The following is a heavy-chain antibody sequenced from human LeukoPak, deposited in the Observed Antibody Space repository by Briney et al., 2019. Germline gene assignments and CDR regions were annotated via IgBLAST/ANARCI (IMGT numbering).Heavy chain of an antibody. J-gene: IGHJ4*02. CDR3: AKDSGSSSFDY. CDR1: GFTFSSYG. V-gene: IGHV3-30*18. D-gene: IGHD3-10*01. Sequence: PEGSLRLSCAASGFTFSSYGMHWVRQAPGKGLEWVAVISYDGSNKYYADSVKGRFTISRDNSKNTLYLQMNSLRAEDTAVYYCAKDSGSSSFDYWGQGTLVTVSS. CDR2: ISYDGSNK.